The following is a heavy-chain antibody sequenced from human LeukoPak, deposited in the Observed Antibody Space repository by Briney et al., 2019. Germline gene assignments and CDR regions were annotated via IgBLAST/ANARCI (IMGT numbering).Heavy chain of an antibody. D-gene: IGHD2-2*01. CDR3: ARDSCSRPSCFDL. Sequence: PGRSLRLSCAASGFTFSSYAMHWVRQAPGQGLEWITAIQYDGSKTYYADSVKGRFTISRDQSKNTLDLQMSSLRAEDTAMYYCARDSCSRPSCFDLWGRGILVTVSS. V-gene: IGHV3-30*04. CDR2: IQYDGSKT. CDR1: GFTFSSYA. J-gene: IGHJ4*03.